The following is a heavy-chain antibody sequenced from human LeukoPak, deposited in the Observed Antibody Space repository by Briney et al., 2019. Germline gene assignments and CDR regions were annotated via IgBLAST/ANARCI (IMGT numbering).Heavy chain of an antibody. D-gene: IGHD1-1*01. J-gene: IGHJ6*03. CDR2: IYSGGST. CDR1: GFTVSSNY. CDR3: ARARTGTTLGYYYYYMDV. V-gene: IGHV3-66*02. Sequence: GGSLRLSCAASGFTVSSNYMSRVRQAPGRGLEWVSVIYSGGSTYYADSVKGRFTISRDNSKNTLYLQMNSLRAEDTAVYYCARARTGTTLGYYYYYMDVWGKGTTVTVSS.